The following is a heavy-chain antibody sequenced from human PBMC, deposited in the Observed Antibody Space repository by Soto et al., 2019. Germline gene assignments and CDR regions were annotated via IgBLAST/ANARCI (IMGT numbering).Heavy chain of an antibody. CDR3: ARDLSNPTSSSYYYYYGMDV. CDR2: IYHSGST. D-gene: IGHD4-4*01. J-gene: IGHJ6*02. Sequence: SETLSLTCAFSCGSIISSNWWSWVRQPPGKGLEWIGEIYHSGSTNYNPSLKSRVTISVDKSKNQFSLKLSSVTAADTAVYYCARDLSNPTSSSYYYYYGMDVWGQGTTVTVSS. CDR1: CGSIISSNW. V-gene: IGHV4-4*02.